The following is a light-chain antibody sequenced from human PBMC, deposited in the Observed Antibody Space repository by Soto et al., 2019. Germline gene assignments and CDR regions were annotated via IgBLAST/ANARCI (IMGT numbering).Light chain of an antibody. CDR1: QSVSSN. V-gene: IGKV3-15*01. Sequence: EIVMTQSPATLSVSPGERATLSCRASQSVSSNLAWYQRKPGQAPRLLIYGASTRATGIPARFSGSGSGTEFTLTISSLQPEDFAVYYCQQYNNWPPLTFGGGTKVEIK. CDR2: GAS. CDR3: QQYNNWPPLT. J-gene: IGKJ4*01.